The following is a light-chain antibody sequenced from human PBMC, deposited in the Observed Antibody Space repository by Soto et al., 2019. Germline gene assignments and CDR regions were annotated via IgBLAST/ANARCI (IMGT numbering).Light chain of an antibody. J-gene: IGKJ1*01. V-gene: IGKV3-11*01. CDR1: QTVSRH. CDR2: DAS. Sequence: EIVMTQSPGTLSVSPGERATLSCRASQTVSRHLAWYQQKPGQAPRLLIYDASNRATGIPARFSGSGSGTDFTLTISSLEPEDFAVYYCQQRSNWLETFGQGTKVDI. CDR3: QQRSNWLET.